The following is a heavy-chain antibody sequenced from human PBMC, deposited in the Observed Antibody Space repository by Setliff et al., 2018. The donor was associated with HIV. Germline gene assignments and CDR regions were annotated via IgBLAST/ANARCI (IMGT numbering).Heavy chain of an antibody. CDR1: GGSISSSSYY. J-gene: IGHJ6*03. V-gene: IGHV4-39*01. CDR2: IYNSGSR. Sequence: SETLSLTCTVSGGSISSSSYYWGWIRQPPGEGLEWVGSIYNSGSRYYNPSLNSRVTIPVDTSKNQFSLKLSSVTAADTAVYYCAKSDTTMDGGTPFYMDVWGKGTTVTVSS. D-gene: IGHD3-10*01. CDR3: AKSDTTMDGGTPFYMDV.